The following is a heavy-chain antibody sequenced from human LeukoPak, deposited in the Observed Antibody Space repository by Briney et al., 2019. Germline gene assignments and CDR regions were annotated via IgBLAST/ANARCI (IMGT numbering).Heavy chain of an antibody. J-gene: IGHJ4*02. CDR1: GFTFDDYG. V-gene: IGHV3-20*04. CDR2: INWNGGST. Sequence: GRSLRLSCAASGFTFDDYGMSWVRQAPGKGLEWVSGINWNGGSTGYADSVRGRFTISRDNAKNSLYLQMNSLRAEDTALYYCARALGRVGYFDYWGQGTLVTVSS. CDR3: ARALGRVGYFDY. D-gene: IGHD1-26*01.